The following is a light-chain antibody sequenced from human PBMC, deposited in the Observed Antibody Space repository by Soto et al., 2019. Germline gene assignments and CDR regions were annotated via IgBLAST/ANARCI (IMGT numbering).Light chain of an antibody. V-gene: IGLV4-60*03. CDR2: LEGSGSY. CDR3: ETWDSNTHV. J-gene: IGLJ1*01. Sequence: QSVLTQSSSASASLGSSVKLTCTLSSGHSSYIIAWHQQQPGKATRYLMKLEGSGSYNKGSGVPDRFSGSSSGADRYLTISNLQSEDEADYYCETWDSNTHVFGTGTKLTVL. CDR1: SGHSSYI.